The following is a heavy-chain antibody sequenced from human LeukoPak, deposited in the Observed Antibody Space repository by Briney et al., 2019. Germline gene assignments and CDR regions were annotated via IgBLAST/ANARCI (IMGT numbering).Heavy chain of an antibody. V-gene: IGHV1-18*01. CDR3: ARASSLIAVAGTFDY. CDR1: GYTFSNYG. D-gene: IGHD6-19*01. J-gene: IGHJ4*02. Sequence: ASVKVSCKASGYTFSNYGISWVRQAPGQGLEWMGWISAYNGNTNYAQKLQGRVTMTTDTSTSTAYMELRSLRSDDTAVYYCARASSLIAVAGTFDYWGQGTLVTVSS. CDR2: ISAYNGNT.